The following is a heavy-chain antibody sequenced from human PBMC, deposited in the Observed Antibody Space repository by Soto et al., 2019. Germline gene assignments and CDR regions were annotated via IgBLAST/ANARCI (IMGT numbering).Heavy chain of an antibody. Sequence: GGSLGLSCAASGFTFSSYAMNWVRQAPGKGLEWVSVISGSDSSTYYADSVKGRFTISRDNSKNTLYLQMNSLRTEDTAIYYCARDDEGGSYCDLGYWGQGTLVTVSS. CDR3: ARDDEGGSYCDLGY. J-gene: IGHJ4*02. CDR2: ISGSDSST. CDR1: GFTFSSYA. D-gene: IGHD3-10*01. V-gene: IGHV3-23*01.